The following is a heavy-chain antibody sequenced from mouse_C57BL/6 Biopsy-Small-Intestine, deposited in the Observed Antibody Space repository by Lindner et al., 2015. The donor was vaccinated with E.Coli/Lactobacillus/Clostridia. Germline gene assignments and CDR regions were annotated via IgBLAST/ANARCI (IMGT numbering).Heavy chain of an antibody. J-gene: IGHJ3*01. CDR1: GFNIKDDY. V-gene: IGHV14-3*01. Sequence: VQLQESGAELVRPGASVKLSCTASGFNIKDDYMHWVKQRPEQGLEWIGRIDPANGNTKYAPKFQDKATITADTSSNTAYLQLSSLTSEDTAVYYCARWGYDGYRFTYWGQGTLVTVSA. CDR3: ARWGYDGYRFTY. D-gene: IGHD2-3*01. CDR2: IDPANGNT.